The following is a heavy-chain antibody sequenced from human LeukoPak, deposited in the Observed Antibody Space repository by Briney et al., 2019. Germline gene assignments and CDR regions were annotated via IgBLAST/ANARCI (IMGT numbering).Heavy chain of an antibody. D-gene: IGHD3-10*01. CDR3: ARNYSPFDY. Sequence: GGSLRLSCAASGFTFSVYSMNWVRQAPGRGLEWVSYISSDSGIIYYADSVKGRFTISRDNDKNSLYLQMDNLRAADTAVYYCARNYSPFDYWGQGTLVTVSS. J-gene: IGHJ4*02. CDR2: ISSDSGII. CDR1: GFTFSVYS. V-gene: IGHV3-48*01.